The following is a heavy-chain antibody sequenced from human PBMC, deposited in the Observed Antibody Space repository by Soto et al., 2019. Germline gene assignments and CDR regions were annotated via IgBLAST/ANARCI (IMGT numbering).Heavy chain of an antibody. CDR1: GGSFSGYY. V-gene: IGHV4-34*01. J-gene: IGHJ6*03. Sequence: SETLSLTCAVYGGSFSGYYWSWIRQPPGKGLEWIGEINHSGSTNYNPSLKSRVTISVDTSKNQFSLKLSSVTAADTAVYYCARGGAGTRDYYYYYYMDVWGKGTTVTVSS. CDR2: INHSGST. CDR3: ARGGAGTRDYYYYYYMDV. D-gene: IGHD6-19*01.